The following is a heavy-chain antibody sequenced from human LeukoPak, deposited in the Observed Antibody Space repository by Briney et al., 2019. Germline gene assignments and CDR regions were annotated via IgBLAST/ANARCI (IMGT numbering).Heavy chain of an antibody. CDR2: VSYSGNT. J-gene: IGHJ3*01. CDR1: GGSISRSSYY. CDR3: ARDYRVSLSDTSPDNAFDV. V-gene: IGHV4-39*07. D-gene: IGHD3-16*02. Sequence: SETLSLTCTVSGGSISRSSYYWGWIRQTPGMGLEWIGSVSYSGNTDYNPSLKSRVTISVDTSKNLFSLRLTSVTAADTAVYYCARDYRVSLSDTSPDNAFDVWGQGTVVTVSS.